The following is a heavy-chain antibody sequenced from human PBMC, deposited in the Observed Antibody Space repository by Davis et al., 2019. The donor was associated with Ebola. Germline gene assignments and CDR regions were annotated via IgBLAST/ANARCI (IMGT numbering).Heavy chain of an antibody. CDR1: GFTFRDYY. J-gene: IGHJ4*02. CDR2: ITTSGTTI. D-gene: IGHD1-1*01. CDR3: TVEPFDY. V-gene: IGHV3-11*04. Sequence: GESLKISCAASGFTFRDYYMSWIRQAPGKGLEWISYITTSGTTIYYADSVKGRFTVSRDNAKNALYLQMNSLRAEDTAVYYCTVEPFDYWGQGTLVTVSS.